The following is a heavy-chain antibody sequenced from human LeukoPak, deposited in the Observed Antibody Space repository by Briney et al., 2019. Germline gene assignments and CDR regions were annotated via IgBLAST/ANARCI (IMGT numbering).Heavy chain of an antibody. CDR1: GGSISSGSYY. CDR3: ARRNLRSGSYSV. D-gene: IGHD1-26*01. CDR2: INHSGST. Sequence: PSQTLSLACTVSGGSISSGSYYWSWIRQPPGKGLEWIGEINHSGSTNYNPSLKSRVTISVDTSKNQFSLKLSSVTAADTAVYYCARRNLRSGSYSVWGQGTLVTVSS. J-gene: IGHJ4*02. V-gene: IGHV4-39*07.